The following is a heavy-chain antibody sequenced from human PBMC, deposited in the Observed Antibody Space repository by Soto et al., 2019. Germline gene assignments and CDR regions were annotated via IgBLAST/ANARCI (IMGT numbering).Heavy chain of an antibody. CDR3: ARDLGAVAGIGYAFDI. D-gene: IGHD6-19*01. CDR1: GFTFSSYE. Sequence: GGSLRLSCAASGFTFSSYEMNWVRQAPGKGLEWVSYISSSGSTIYYADSVKGRFTISRDNAKNSLYLQMNSLRAEDTTVYYCARDLGAVAGIGYAFDIWGQGTMVTVSS. CDR2: ISSSGSTI. V-gene: IGHV3-48*03. J-gene: IGHJ3*02.